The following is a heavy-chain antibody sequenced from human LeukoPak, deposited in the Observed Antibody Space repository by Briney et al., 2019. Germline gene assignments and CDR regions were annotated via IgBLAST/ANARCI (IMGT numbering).Heavy chain of an antibody. CDR1: GGPFSGYY. Sequence: KPSETLSLTCAVYGGPFSGYYWSWIRQPPGKGLEWIGEINHSGSTNYNPSLKSRVTISVDTSKNQFSLKLSSVTAADTAVYYCARGWWLDYWGQGTLVTVSS. CDR3: ARGWWLDY. J-gene: IGHJ4*02. V-gene: IGHV4-34*01. CDR2: INHSGST. D-gene: IGHD2-8*02.